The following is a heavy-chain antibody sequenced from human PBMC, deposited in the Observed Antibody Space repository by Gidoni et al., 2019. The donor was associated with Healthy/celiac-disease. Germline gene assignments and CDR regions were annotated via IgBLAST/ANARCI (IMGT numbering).Heavy chain of an antibody. D-gene: IGHD2-15*01. CDR1: GGSISSYY. CDR3: ARVRCSGGSCYRWGYYYYYYGMDV. J-gene: IGHJ6*02. V-gene: IGHV4-59*01. CDR2: IYYSGST. Sequence: QVQLQESGPGLVKPSETLSLTCTVSGGSISSYYWSWIRQPPGKGLEWIGYIYYSGSTNYNPSLKSRVTISVDTSKNQFSLKLSSVTAADTAVYYCARVRCSGGSCYRWGYYYYYYGMDVWGQGTTVTVSS.